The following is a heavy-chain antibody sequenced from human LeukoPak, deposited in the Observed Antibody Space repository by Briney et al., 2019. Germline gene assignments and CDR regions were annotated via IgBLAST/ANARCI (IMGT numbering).Heavy chain of an antibody. Sequence: GGSLRLSCTASGFPFSSYSMNWVRQAPGRGLKWVSYISAGSSTIYYADSVKGRFTISRDNAKNSLYLQMNSLRAEDTAVYYCARESIVVVPTTMDDASDIWGQGTMVTVSS. CDR3: ARESIVVVPTTMDDASDI. V-gene: IGHV3-48*04. CDR2: ISAGSSTI. CDR1: GFPFSSYS. D-gene: IGHD2-2*01. J-gene: IGHJ3*02.